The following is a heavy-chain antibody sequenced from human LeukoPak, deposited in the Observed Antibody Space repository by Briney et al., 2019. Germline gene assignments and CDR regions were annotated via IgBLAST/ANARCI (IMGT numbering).Heavy chain of an antibody. D-gene: IGHD4-17*01. J-gene: IGHJ4*02. Sequence: PGGSLRLSCAASGFTFSGYWMSWVRQAPGKGLEWVANINQDGGVRYYVDSLKGRFTISRDNAKNSLYLQMNSLRAEDTAVYYCARSRGDYERGYFDYWGQGTLVTVSS. CDR3: ARSRGDYERGYFDY. V-gene: IGHV3-7*01. CDR1: GFTFSGYW. CDR2: INQDGGVR.